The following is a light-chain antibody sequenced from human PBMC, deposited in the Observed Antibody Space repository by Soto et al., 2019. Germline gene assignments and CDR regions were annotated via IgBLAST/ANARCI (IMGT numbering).Light chain of an antibody. CDR1: ASTIGRNY. CDR2: RNS. Sequence: QSVLTQSPSASGTPGQRVTISCSGSASTIGRNYVYWYQQLPGTAPKLLIYRNSQRPSGVPDRFSGSKSGTSASLAISGLRPKNEAYYSCAAWKDNWGVFYFSGVGPKVT. J-gene: IGLJ1*01. CDR3: AAWKDNWGVFYF. V-gene: IGLV1-47*01.